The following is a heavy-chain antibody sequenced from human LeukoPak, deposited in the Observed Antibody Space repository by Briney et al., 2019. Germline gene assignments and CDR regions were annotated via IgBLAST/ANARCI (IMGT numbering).Heavy chain of an antibody. J-gene: IGHJ4*02. CDR1: GYTFTSYY. V-gene: IGHV1-46*01. D-gene: IGHD1-7*01. CDR2: INPSGGST. Sequence: ASVKVSCKASGYTFTSYYMHWVRQAPGQGLEWMGIINPSGGSTSYAQKFQGRVTMTRDMSTSTVYMELSSLKAEDTALYYCARDPGNYKGHDYWGQGTLVTVSS. CDR3: ARDPGNYKGHDY.